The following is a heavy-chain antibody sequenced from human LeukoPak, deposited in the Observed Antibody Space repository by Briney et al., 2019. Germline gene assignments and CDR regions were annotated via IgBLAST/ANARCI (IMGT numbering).Heavy chain of an antibody. D-gene: IGHD2-2*01. CDR1: GGSISSYY. V-gene: IGHV4-4*09. CDR3: ARSQVIGSSNYYYYMDV. J-gene: IGHJ6*03. Sequence: PSETLSLTCTVSGGSISSYYWSWIRQPPGKGLEWIGYIYTSGSTNYNPSLKSRVTISVDTSKNQFSLKLSSVTAADTAVYYCARSQVIGSSNYYYYMDVWGRGTTVTVSS. CDR2: IYTSGST.